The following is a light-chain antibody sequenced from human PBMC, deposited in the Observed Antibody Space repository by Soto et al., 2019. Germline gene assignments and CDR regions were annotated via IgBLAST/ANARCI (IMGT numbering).Light chain of an antibody. CDR2: GAS. CDR3: QQRGNWPLT. V-gene: IGKV3-15*01. Sequence: EIVMTQSPATLSVSPGERATLHCRASQSVSSNLGWYQHKPGQAPRLLIYGASTRATGIPAGFSGSGSGTDFTLTISSLEPEDFAVYYCQQRGNWPLTFGGGTKVDIK. CDR1: QSVSSN. J-gene: IGKJ4*01.